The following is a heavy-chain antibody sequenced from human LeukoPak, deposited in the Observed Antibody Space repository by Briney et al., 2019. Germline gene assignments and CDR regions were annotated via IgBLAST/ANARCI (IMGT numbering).Heavy chain of an antibody. CDR1: VFTLISYA. J-gene: IGHJ4*02. CDR2: ISGSGGRT. V-gene: IGHV3-23*01. Sequence: PGWSLTLSCAASVFTLISYAMSWVRQAPGEGLDGVSAISGSGGRTNYADSVKGRLTISRDNSKNTLYLQMNSLRDEDTAVYYCAKEVAKTIFGVAIGYYFDYWGEGKLVTVSS. D-gene: IGHD3-3*01. CDR3: AKEVAKTIFGVAIGYYFDY.